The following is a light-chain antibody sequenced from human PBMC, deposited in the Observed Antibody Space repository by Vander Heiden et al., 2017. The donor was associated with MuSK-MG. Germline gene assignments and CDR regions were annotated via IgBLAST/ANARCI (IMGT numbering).Light chain of an antibody. CDR3: QQDNSYWT. V-gene: IGKV1-5*01. Sequence: GDRVTITCRASQSISSWLAWYQQKPGKAPKLLIYDASSWESGVPSRFSGSGSGTEFTLTSSSLQPDDFATYYCQQDNSYWTFGQGTKVEIK. CDR2: DAS. CDR1: QSISSW. J-gene: IGKJ1*01.